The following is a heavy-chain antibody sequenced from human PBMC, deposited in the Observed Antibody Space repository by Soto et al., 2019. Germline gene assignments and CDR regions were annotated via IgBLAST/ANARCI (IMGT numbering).Heavy chain of an antibody. V-gene: IGHV4-59*01. Sequence: ASETLSLTCTVSGGSISSYYWSWIRQPPGKGLEWIGYIYYSGSTNYNPSLKSRVTISVDTSKNQFSLKLSSVTAADTAVYYCARRIAAAGNYYYGMAVWRQGTTVTVSS. CDR2: IYYSGST. J-gene: IGHJ6*02. CDR1: GGSISSYY. D-gene: IGHD6-13*01. CDR3: ARRIAAAGNYYYGMAV.